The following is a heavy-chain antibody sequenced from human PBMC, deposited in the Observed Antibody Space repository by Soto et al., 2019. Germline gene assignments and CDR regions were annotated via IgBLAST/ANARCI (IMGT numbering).Heavy chain of an antibody. CDR2: ISAYNGNT. J-gene: IGHJ4*02. CDR3: ARDLRSARIVGAVGCDY. CDR1: GYTFTSYG. D-gene: IGHD1-26*01. V-gene: IGHV1-18*01. Sequence: ASVKVSCKASGYTFTSYGISWVRQAPGQGLEWMGWISAYNGNTNYAQKPQGRVNMTTDKSTSTAYMELESLRSDDTAVYYGARDLRSARIVGAVGCDYWGQGTLVTVSS.